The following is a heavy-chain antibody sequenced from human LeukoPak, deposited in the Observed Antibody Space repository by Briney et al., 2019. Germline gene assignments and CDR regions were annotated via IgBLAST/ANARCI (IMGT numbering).Heavy chain of an antibody. J-gene: IGHJ3*02. CDR2: IYTSGST. V-gene: IGHV4-4*07. Sequence: SETLSLTCTVSGGSINSYYWSWIRQPAGKGLEWIGRIYTSGSTNYNPSLKSRVTISVDTSKNQFSLKLSSVTAADTAVYYCARGTYYYDSSGYPSIWGQGTMVTVSS. CDR3: ARGTYYYDSSGYPSI. CDR1: GGSINSYY. D-gene: IGHD3-22*01.